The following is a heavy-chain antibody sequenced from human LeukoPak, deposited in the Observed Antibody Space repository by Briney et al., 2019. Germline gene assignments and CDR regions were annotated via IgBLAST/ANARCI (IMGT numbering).Heavy chain of an antibody. D-gene: IGHD3-22*01. J-gene: IGHJ4*02. CDR2: ISSSGSTI. CDR1: GFTFSDYY. V-gene: IGHV3-11*01. Sequence: GGSLRLSCAASGFTFSDYYMSWIRQAPGKGLEWVSYISSSGSTIYYADSVKGRFSISRDTSKNTMYLQVNSLRAEDTAVYYCAKTPTLFDYDSSGYYLYYFDYWGQGILVTVSS. CDR3: AKTPTLFDYDSSGYYLYYFDY.